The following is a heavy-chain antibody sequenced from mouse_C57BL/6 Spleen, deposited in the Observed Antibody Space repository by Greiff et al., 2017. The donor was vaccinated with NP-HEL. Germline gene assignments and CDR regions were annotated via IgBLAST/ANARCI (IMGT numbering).Heavy chain of an antibody. V-gene: IGHV5-4*03. CDR1: GFTFSSYA. CDR2: ISDGGSYT. D-gene: IGHD4-1*01. Sequence: EVNVVESGGGLVKPGGSLKLSCAASGFTFSSYAMSWVRQTPEKRLEWVATISDGGSYTYYPDNVKGRFTISRDNAKNNLYLQMSHLKSEDTAMYYCAKSLTPWYFDVWGTGTTVTVSS. J-gene: IGHJ1*03. CDR3: AKSLTPWYFDV.